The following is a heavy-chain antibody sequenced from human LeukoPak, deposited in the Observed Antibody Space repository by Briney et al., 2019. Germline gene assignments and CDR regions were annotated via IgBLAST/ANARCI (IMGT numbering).Heavy chain of an antibody. CDR1: GFTVSSNY. J-gene: IGHJ4*01. Sequence: GGSLRLSCAASGFTVSSNYMSWVRQAPGKGLEWVSVIYSGGSTYYADSVKGRFTISRDNSKNTLYLQMNSLRAEDTAVYYCMGSRPYYYDSSGPFDYWGQGTLVTVSS. V-gene: IGHV3-66*01. CDR2: IYSGGST. D-gene: IGHD3-22*01. CDR3: MGSRPYYYDSSGPFDY.